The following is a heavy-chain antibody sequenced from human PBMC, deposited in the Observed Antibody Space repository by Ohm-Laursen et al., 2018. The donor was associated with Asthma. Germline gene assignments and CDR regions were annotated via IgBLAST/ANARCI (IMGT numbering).Heavy chain of an antibody. Sequence: SLRLSCTASGFTFSSYWMSWVRQAPGKGLEWVALISYDGSNKYYVDSVKGRFTISRDNSKNTLYLQMNSLRPEDTAVYYCAKDLESESDILTGYYYYYGMDVWGQGTTVTVSS. D-gene: IGHD3-9*01. CDR3: AKDLESESDILTGYYYYYGMDV. CDR2: ISYDGSNK. J-gene: IGHJ6*02. CDR1: GFTFSSYW. V-gene: IGHV3-30*18.